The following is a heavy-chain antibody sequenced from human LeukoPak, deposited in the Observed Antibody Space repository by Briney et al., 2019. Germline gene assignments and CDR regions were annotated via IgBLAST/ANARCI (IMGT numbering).Heavy chain of an antibody. CDR2: IYSGGST. CDR1: GFTFSSYS. V-gene: IGHV3-66*02. CDR3: ARESSQLRWTKDY. J-gene: IGHJ4*02. D-gene: IGHD4-23*01. Sequence: GGSLRLSCAASGFTFSSYSMNWVRQAPGKGLEWVSVIYSGGSTYYADSVKGRFTISRDNSKNTLYLQMNSLRAEDTAVYYCARESSQLRWTKDYWGQGTLVTVSS.